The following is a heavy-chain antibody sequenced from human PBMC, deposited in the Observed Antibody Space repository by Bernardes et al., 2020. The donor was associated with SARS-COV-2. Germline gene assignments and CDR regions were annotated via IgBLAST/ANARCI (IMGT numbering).Heavy chain of an antibody. Sequence: GSSLRLSCAASGFTFSDYAMSWVRQAPGKGLEWVSAINGTGDRTYYADSVKGRFTISRDNSKNMLYLQINSLRAEDTALYYCAKDATVVVGGGYYFDYWGQGALVTVSS. J-gene: IGHJ4*02. V-gene: IGHV3-23*01. CDR1: GFTFSDYA. CDR3: AKDATVVVGGGYYFDY. D-gene: IGHD2-15*01. CDR2: INGTGDRT.